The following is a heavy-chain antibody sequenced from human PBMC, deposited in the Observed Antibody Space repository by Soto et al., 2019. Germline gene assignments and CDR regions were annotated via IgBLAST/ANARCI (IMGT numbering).Heavy chain of an antibody. CDR1: GFSFNTYE. CDR3: AYGGSCDY. CDR2: ISTSGSTI. D-gene: IGHD1-26*01. Sequence: PGGSLRLSCAASGFSFNTYEMNWVRQAPGKGLEGVSYISTSGSTIYYADSVKGRFTISRDNGKNSLYLQMNSLRAEDTAVYYCAYGGSCDYWGQGTQVTVSS. V-gene: IGHV3-48*03. J-gene: IGHJ4*02.